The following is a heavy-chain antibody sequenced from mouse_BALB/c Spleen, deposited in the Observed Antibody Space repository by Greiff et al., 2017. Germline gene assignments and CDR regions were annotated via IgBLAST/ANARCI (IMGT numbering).Heavy chain of an antibody. Sequence: EVKLEESGGGLVKLGGSLKLSCAASGFTFSSYYMSWVRQTPEKRLELVAAINSNGGSTYYPDTVKGRFTISRDNAKNTLYLQMSSLKSEDTALYYCARDYYGSNYFDYWGQGTTLTVSS. CDR2: INSNGGST. CDR1: GFTFSSYY. D-gene: IGHD1-1*01. V-gene: IGHV5-6-2*01. J-gene: IGHJ2*01. CDR3: ARDYYGSNYFDY.